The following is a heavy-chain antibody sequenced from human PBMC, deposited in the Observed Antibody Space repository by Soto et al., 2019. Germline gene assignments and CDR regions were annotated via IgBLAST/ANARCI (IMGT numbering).Heavy chain of an antibody. CDR3: ARHVQCGADCDNPYNSCDP. D-gene: IGHD2-21*02. Sequence: PGKGREWIGSIYHTGTTYSHPSLKSRVTISVDTSKNPFSLKLSSVTAADTAVHYCARHVQCGADCDNPYNSCDPWGQGPPVTVS. V-gene: IGHV4-39*01. CDR2: IYHTGTT. J-gene: IGHJ5*02.